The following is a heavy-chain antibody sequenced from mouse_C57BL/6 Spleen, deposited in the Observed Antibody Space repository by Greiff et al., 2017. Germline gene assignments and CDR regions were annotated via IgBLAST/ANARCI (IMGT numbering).Heavy chain of an antibody. J-gene: IGHJ1*03. V-gene: IGHV5-4*01. CDR2: ISDGGSYT. CDR3: ARDVVLRYFDV. CDR1: GFTFSSYA. D-gene: IGHD1-1*01. Sequence: EVQGVESGGGLVKPGGSLKLSCAASGFTFSSYAMSWVRQTPEKRLEWVATISDGGSYTYYPDNVKGRFTISRDNAKNNLYLQKSHLKSDDTAMYYCARDVVLRYFDVWGTGTTVTVSS.